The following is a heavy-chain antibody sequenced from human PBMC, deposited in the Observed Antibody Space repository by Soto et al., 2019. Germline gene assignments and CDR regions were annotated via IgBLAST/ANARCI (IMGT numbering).Heavy chain of an antibody. J-gene: IGHJ4*02. Sequence: QVQLQQSGPGLVKPSQTLSLTCTVSGDSVNSGRYYWHWIRQLPGKGLEWIGYIFYSGTTYYNPYLMSRVTISLDTSKNDLSLKLTSVTVADTAVYFCARGWLRVTGTYDSWGQGTLVTVSS. CDR1: GDSVNSGRYY. CDR2: IFYSGTT. D-gene: IGHD1-1*01. CDR3: ARGWLRVTGTYDS. V-gene: IGHV4-31*03.